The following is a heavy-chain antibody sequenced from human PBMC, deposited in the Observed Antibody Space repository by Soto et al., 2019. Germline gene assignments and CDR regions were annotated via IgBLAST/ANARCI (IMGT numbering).Heavy chain of an antibody. V-gene: IGHV3-23*01. CDR1: GFTFSSYA. CDR3: AKDVFRVVVPAARIDY. D-gene: IGHD2-2*01. Sequence: GGSLRLSCAASGFTFSSYAMSWVRQAPGRGLEWVSGISGSGSSTYYADSVKGRFTISRDNSKNTLYLQMNSLRAEDTAVYYCAKDVFRVVVPAARIDYWGQGTLVTVSS. CDR2: ISGSGSST. J-gene: IGHJ4*02.